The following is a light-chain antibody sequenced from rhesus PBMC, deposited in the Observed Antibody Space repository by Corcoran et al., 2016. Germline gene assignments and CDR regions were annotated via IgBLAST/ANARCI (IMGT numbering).Light chain of an antibody. Sequence: DIVLAQSPDSLAVSLGERVTINCRSSQTLFNNSNNKTFFAWYQQRPGQAPKLLISWASTRESGVPNRFRGGGSGTDFTLTISGLQPEDVAVYYCQQFYSSPLTFGGGTKLEI. CDR3: QQFYSSPLT. J-gene: IGKJ4*01. CDR2: WAS. CDR1: QTLFNNSNNKTF. V-gene: IGKV4-1*01.